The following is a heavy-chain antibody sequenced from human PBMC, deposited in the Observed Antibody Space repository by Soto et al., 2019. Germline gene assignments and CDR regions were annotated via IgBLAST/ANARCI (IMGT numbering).Heavy chain of an antibody. Sequence: LRLSCVASGFTFRAYSMSWVRQAPGQRLEWVSSITSSSTYTYYTRSVEGRFTISRDDAKNSLHLQMNSLRAEDTAVYYCARDLLEGYGHARKTDYWGQGTLVTVSS. V-gene: IGHV3-21*06. CDR3: ARDLLEGYGHARKTDY. CDR2: ITSSSTYT. D-gene: IGHD5-18*01. CDR1: GFTFRAYS. J-gene: IGHJ4*02.